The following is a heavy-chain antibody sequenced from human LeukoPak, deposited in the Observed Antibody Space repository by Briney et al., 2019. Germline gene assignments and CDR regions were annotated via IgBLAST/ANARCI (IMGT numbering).Heavy chain of an antibody. CDR1: GYTFTSYD. D-gene: IGHD7-27*01. J-gene: IGHJ4*02. Sequence: ASVKVSCKASGYTFTSYDINWLRQATGQGLEWMGWMNPNSGNTGSEQKFQGRVTMTRNTSISTAYMELSSLRSEDTAVYYCATSNWGSSRLDYFDYWGQGTLVTVSS. CDR3: ATSNWGSSRLDYFDY. CDR2: MNPNSGNT. V-gene: IGHV1-8*01.